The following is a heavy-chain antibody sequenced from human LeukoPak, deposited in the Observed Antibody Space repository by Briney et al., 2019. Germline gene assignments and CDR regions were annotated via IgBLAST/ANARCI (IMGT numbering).Heavy chain of an antibody. V-gene: IGHV3-23*01. CDR2: ISGSGDNT. CDR3: QGNFDY. CDR1: GFTFSSYA. J-gene: IGHJ4*02. Sequence: PGGCLRLSCTASGFTFSSYAMSWVRQAPGKGLEWVSAISGSGDNTYYADSVKGRFTVSRDNSKNTLYLQMNSLRAEDTAVYYCQGNFDYWGQGTLVTVSS.